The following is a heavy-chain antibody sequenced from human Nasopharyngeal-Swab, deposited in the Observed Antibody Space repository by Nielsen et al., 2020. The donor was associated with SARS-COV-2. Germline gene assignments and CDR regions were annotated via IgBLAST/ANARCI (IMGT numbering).Heavy chain of an antibody. CDR2: ISYDGSNK. Sequence: WIRQPPGKGLEWVVVISYDGSNKYYADSVKGRFTISRDNSKNTLYLQMNSLRAEDTAVYYCAIGLGPYYYYGMDVWGQGTTVTVSS. V-gene: IGHV3-30*03. D-gene: IGHD3/OR15-3a*01. CDR3: AIGLGPYYYYGMDV. J-gene: IGHJ6*02.